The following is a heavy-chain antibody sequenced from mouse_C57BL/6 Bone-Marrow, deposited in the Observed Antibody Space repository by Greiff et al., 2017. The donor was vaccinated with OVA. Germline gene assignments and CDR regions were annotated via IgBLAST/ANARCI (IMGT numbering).Heavy chain of an antibody. D-gene: IGHD4-1*01. J-gene: IGHJ2*01. Sequence: EVQLQQSGAELVRPGASVKLSCTASGFNIKDDYMHWVKQRPEQGLEWIGWIEPENGDTEYASKFQGKATITADTSSNTAYLQLSSLTSEDTAVYYCTVTGNFDYWGQGTTLTVSS. CDR1: GFNIKDDY. V-gene: IGHV14-4*01. CDR2: IEPENGDT. CDR3: TVTGNFDY.